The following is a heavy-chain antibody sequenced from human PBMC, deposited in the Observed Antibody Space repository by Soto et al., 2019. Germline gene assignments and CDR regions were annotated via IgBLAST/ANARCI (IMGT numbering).Heavy chain of an antibody. V-gene: IGHV4-30-4*01. D-gene: IGHD2-2*01. CDR1: GGSISSGDYY. Sequence: PSETLSLTCTVSGGSISSGDYYWSWIRQPPGKGLEWIGYIYYSGSTYYNPSLKSRVTISVGTSKNQFSLKLSSVTAADTAVYYCARDLLWSPFDYWGQGTLVTVSS. J-gene: IGHJ4*02. CDR3: ARDLLWSPFDY. CDR2: IYYSGST.